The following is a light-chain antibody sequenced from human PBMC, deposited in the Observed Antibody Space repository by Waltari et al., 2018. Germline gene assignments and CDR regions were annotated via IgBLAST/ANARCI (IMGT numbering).Light chain of an antibody. CDR2: DAS. CDR1: QSVRIN. V-gene: IGKV3-15*01. CDR3: QQYNNWPRT. J-gene: IGKJ1*01. Sequence: EVVMTQSPATLAGSTGARTTLPCRARQSVRINFALYQQRPCQAPRLLIFDASTRATGIPARFSGSGSGTDFTLTISSLQSEDLAVYYCQQYNNWPRTFGQGTRVEVK.